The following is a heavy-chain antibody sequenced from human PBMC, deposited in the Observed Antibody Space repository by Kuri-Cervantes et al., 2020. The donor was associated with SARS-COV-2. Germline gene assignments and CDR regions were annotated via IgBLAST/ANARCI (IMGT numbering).Heavy chain of an antibody. CDR3: ARNDFWSGYYFDY. CDR1: GFTFSSYS. CDR2: INWNGGST. Sequence: GESLKISCEASGFTFSSYSMNWVRQAPGKGLKWFYGINWNGGSTGYADSVKGRFTISRDNAKNSLYLQMNSLRAEDTAVYYCARNDFWSGYYFDYWGQGTLVTVSS. J-gene: IGHJ4*02. D-gene: IGHD3-3*01. V-gene: IGHV3-20*04.